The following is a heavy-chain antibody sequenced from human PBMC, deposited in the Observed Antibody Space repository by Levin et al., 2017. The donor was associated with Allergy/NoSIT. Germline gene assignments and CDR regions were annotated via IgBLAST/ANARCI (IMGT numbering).Heavy chain of an antibody. D-gene: IGHD3-10*01. V-gene: IGHV3-33*01. J-gene: IGHJ4*02. CDR3: ARDRVYGSGSYNPSGFVY. CDR2: IWYDGSNK. Sequence: SCAASGSTFSSYGMHWVRQAPGKGLEWVAVIWYDGSNKYYADSVKGRFTISRDNSKTTLYLQMNSLRAEDTAVYYCARDRVYGSGSYNPSGFVYLGQGTLVTVSS. CDR1: GSTFSSYG.